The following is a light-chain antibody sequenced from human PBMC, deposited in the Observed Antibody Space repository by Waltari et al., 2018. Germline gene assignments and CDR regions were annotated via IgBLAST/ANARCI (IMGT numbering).Light chain of an antibody. CDR3: SSQSSNNIVL. Sequence: QSALTQPASVSGSPGQSVTISCTGTSSDVGIYNSVSWYQDHPGQGPKVIIYDVSDRPSGVSARFSGSKSDNTASLTISGLQAEDEADYYCSSQSSNNIVLFGGGTKVTVL. J-gene: IGLJ3*02. CDR1: SSDVGIYNS. V-gene: IGLV2-14*03. CDR2: DVS.